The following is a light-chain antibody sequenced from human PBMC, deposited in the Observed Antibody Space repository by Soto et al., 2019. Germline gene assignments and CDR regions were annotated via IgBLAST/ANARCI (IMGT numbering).Light chain of an antibody. CDR3: QQRSNWFT. CDR2: DAS. V-gene: IGKV3-11*01. J-gene: IGKJ4*01. Sequence: EIVLTQSPATLSLSPGERATLSCRASQSVSSYLAWYQQKPGQAPRLLNYDASNRATGIPARFSGSGSGTDFTLTISSLEPEDFAVYYCQQRSNWFTFGGGTKVEIK. CDR1: QSVSSY.